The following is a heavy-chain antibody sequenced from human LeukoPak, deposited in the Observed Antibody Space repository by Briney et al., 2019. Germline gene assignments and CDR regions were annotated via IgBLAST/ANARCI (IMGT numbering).Heavy chain of an antibody. V-gene: IGHV3-7*03. D-gene: IGHD6-6*01. CDR2: IKQDGSEK. CDR1: GFTFSSYW. Sequence: GGSLRLSCAASGFTFSSYWMSWVRQAPGKGLEWVANIKQDGSEKYYVDSVRGRFTISRDNAKNSLYLQMNSLRAEDTAVYYYAKARREYSSSARFGESYYYYYMDVWGKGTTVTVSS. J-gene: IGHJ6*03. CDR3: AKARREYSSSARFGESYYYYYMDV.